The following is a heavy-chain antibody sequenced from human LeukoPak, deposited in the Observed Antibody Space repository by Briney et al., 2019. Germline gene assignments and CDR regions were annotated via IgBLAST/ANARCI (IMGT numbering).Heavy chain of an antibody. CDR1: GYTFTGYY. Sequence: ASVKVSCKASGYTFTGYYMHWVRQAPGQGLEWMGWINPNSGGTNYAQKFQGRVTMTRDTSIRTAYMELSSLTSDDTAVYYCASPGSSYDILTGPGYCDYWGQGTLVTVSP. D-gene: IGHD3-9*01. J-gene: IGHJ4*02. V-gene: IGHV1-2*02. CDR2: INPNSGGT. CDR3: ASPGSSYDILTGPGYCDY.